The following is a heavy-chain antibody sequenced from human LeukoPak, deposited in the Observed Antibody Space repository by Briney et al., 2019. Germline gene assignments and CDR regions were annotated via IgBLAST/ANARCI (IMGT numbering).Heavy chain of an antibody. D-gene: IGHD3-9*01. CDR2: ISYDGSNK. Sequence: GGSLRLSCAASGFTFSSYAIHWVRQAPGKGLEWVAVISYDGSNKYYADSVKGRFTISRDNSKNTLYLQMNSLRAEDTAVYYCARGGYYHNWGQGTLVTVSS. CDR3: ARGGYYHN. V-gene: IGHV3-30-3*01. J-gene: IGHJ4*02. CDR1: GFTFSSYA.